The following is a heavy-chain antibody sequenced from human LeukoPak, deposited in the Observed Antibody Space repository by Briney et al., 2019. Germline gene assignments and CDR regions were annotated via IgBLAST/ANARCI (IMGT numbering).Heavy chain of an antibody. D-gene: IGHD6-19*01. V-gene: IGHV1-18*01. Sequence: VSVKVPCKASGYTFTSYGISWVRQAPGQGLEWMGWISAYNGNTNYAQKLQGRVTMTTDTSTSTAYMELRSLRSDDTAVYYCASGRYSSGCPDYWGQGALVTVSS. CDR1: GYTFTSYG. CDR2: ISAYNGNT. CDR3: ASGRYSSGCPDY. J-gene: IGHJ4*02.